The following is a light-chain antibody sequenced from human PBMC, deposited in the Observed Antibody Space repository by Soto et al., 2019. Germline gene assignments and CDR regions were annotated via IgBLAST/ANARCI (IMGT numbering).Light chain of an antibody. CDR3: SSFTRSSTYV. Sequence: QSALTQPASVSGSPGQSITISCTGTSSDVGAYNFVSWYQQYPGKAPKVMIYEVNNRPSGVSNCFSVSKSGNTASLPISGLQAEDEADYYCSSFTRSSTYVFGSGTKLTVL. CDR2: EVN. J-gene: IGLJ1*01. V-gene: IGLV2-14*01. CDR1: SSDVGAYNF.